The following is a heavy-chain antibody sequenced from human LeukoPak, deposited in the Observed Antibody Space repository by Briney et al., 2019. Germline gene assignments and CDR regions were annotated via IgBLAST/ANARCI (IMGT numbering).Heavy chain of an antibody. D-gene: IGHD1-26*01. CDR2: IRSKAYGGTT. CDR3: TSQWELSPNYY. J-gene: IGHJ4*02. CDR1: GFTFGDYA. V-gene: IGHV3-49*03. Sequence: GGSLRLSCTASGFTFGDYAMSWIRQAPGKGLEWVGFIRSKAYGGTTEYAASAKGRFTISRDDSKSIAYLQMNSLKTEDTAVYYCTSQWELSPNYYWGQGTLVTVSS.